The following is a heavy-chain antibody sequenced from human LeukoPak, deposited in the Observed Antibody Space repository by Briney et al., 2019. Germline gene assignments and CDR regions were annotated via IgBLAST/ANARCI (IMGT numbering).Heavy chain of an antibody. J-gene: IGHJ4*02. V-gene: IGHV3-30-3*01. CDR3: ARDSSPPDIVVVVAASPSFDY. Sequence: PGGSLRLSCAASGFTFSSYAMHWVRQAPGKGLEWVAVISYDGSNKYYADSVKGRFTISRDNSKNTLYLQMNSLRAEDTAVYYCARDSSPPDIVVVVAASPSFDYWGQGTLVTVSS. CDR2: ISYDGSNK. D-gene: IGHD2-15*01. CDR1: GFTFSSYA.